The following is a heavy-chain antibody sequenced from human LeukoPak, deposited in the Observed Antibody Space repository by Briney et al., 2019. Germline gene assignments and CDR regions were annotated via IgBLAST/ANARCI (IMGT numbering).Heavy chain of an antibody. CDR2: ISGGTT. V-gene: IGHV3-49*03. CDR3: SRGSGWLSVY. D-gene: IGHD6-19*01. CDR1: GLTFGDYL. J-gene: IGHJ4*02. Sequence: GGSLRLSFTASGLTFGDYLMSWFRKAPGKGLEWIGFISGGTTEYAASVKGRFTISRDDSTSIAYLQMNSLTTEDTAVYYCSRGSGWLSVYWGQGTLVTVSS.